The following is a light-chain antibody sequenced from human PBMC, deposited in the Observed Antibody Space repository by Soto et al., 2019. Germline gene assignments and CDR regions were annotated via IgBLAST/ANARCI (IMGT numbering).Light chain of an antibody. J-gene: IGKJ4*01. V-gene: IGKV1-33*01. CDR2: DAS. CDR3: QHYDNLPLT. Sequence: DIQMTHSPSSLSASVGDRVTITCQASQDISNYLNWYQQTPGRAPKLLIYDASNLATGVPSKFSGSGSGTDFSFTISSLQPDDIATYYCQHYDNLPLTFGGGTKVEIK. CDR1: QDISNY.